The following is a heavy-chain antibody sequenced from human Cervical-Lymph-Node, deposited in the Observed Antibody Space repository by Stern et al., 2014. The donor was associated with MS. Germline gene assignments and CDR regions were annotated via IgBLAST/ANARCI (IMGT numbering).Heavy chain of an antibody. V-gene: IGHV4-39*01. CDR3: ARRSGPAAANDY. D-gene: IGHD6-13*01. CDR2: IYYSGTA. J-gene: IGHJ4*02. CDR1: GDSVSSSSFS. Sequence: ESGPGLVKSSETLSLTCTVSGDSVSSSSFSWAWIRQPPGKGLEYMASIYYSGTAYHKPSLKSRITISIDTSKNQFSLRLSSVTAADTAVYYCARRSGPAAANDYWGQGTLVTVSS.